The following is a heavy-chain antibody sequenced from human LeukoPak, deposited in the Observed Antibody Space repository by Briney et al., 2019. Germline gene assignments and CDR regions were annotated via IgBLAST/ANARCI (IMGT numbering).Heavy chain of an antibody. CDR3: ARDERNWNYNLASQTYD. D-gene: IGHD1-7*01. CDR2: IYTSGST. Sequence: PSQTLSLTCTVSGGSISSGSYYWSWIRQPAGKGLEGIGSIYTSGSTNYNPSLKSRVTISVDTSKNQFSLKLSSVTAADTAVYYCARDERNWNYNLASQTYDWGQGTLVTVSS. V-gene: IGHV4-61*02. CDR1: GGSISSGSYY. J-gene: IGHJ4*02.